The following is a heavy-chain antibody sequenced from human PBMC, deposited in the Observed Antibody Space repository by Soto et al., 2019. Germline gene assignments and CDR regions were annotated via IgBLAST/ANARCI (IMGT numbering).Heavy chain of an antibody. V-gene: IGHV1-18*01. CDR3: ARDDRRFGEFATPLNY. CDR2: ISAYNGNT. D-gene: IGHD3-10*01. Sequence: GALVKVSCKTSGYTFSNYGITWVRQAPGQGLEWLGWISAYNGNTKYAQKVQGRVTMTRDTSTSTAYMELSSLRSDDTAIYYCARDDRRFGEFATPLNYWGQGTLVPVSP. CDR1: GYTFSNYG. J-gene: IGHJ4*02.